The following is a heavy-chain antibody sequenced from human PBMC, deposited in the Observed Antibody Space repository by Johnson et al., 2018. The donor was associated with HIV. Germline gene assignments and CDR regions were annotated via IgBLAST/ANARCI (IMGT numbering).Heavy chain of an antibody. V-gene: IGHV3-11*01. J-gene: IGHJ3*01. D-gene: IGHD1/OR15-1a*01. CDR3: ARDSAEQVGDAIDL. Sequence: QVQLVESGGGLGKPGGSLRLSCAASGFTFSDYYMSWLRQPPGERLEWVSYISSSGSTIYYADSVKGRFTIFRDNAKNSLYLQMNSLRAEDTAFYYCARDSAEQVGDAIDLWGRGTMVTVSS. CDR2: ISSSGSTI. CDR1: GFTFSDYY.